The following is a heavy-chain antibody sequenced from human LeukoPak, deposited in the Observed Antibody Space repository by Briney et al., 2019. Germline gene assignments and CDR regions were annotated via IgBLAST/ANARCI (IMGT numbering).Heavy chain of an antibody. J-gene: IGHJ4*02. V-gene: IGHV3-48*03. Sequence: GGSLRLSCAASGFTFSSYEMNWVRQAPGRGREWVSYISSSGSTIYYADSGKGRFTISRDNAKNSLYLQMYSLRAEDTAVYYCARDRYGDSDYGDYWGQGTLVTVSS. CDR3: ARDRYGDSDYGDY. CDR1: GFTFSSYE. D-gene: IGHD4-17*01. CDR2: ISSSGSTI.